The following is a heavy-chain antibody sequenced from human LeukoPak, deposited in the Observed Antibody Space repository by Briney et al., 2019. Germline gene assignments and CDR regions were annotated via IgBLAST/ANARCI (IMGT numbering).Heavy chain of an antibody. D-gene: IGHD6-13*01. CDR1: GFTFSGSA. J-gene: IGHJ3*02. CDR2: IRSKANSYAT. Sequence: GGSLKLSCAASGFTFSGSAMHWVRQASGKGLEWVGRIRSKANSYATAYAASVKGRFTISRDDSKNTAYLQMNSLKTEDTAVYYCTNPGIAAAGYAFDIWGQGTMVTVSS. CDR3: TNPGIAAAGYAFDI. V-gene: IGHV3-73*01.